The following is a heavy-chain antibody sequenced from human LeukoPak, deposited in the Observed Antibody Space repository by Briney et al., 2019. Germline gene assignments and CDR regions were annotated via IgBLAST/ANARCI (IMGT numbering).Heavy chain of an antibody. J-gene: IGHJ4*02. CDR1: GYTFTGYY. Sequence: ASVKVSCKASGYTFTGYYMHWVRQAPGQGLEWMGWINPNSGGTNYAQKFQGRVTMTRDTSISTAYMELSRLRSDDTAVYYCARAGGKYYDFWSGYVYFDYWGQGTLVTVSS. CDR3: ARAGGKYYDFWSGYVYFDY. V-gene: IGHV1-2*02. CDR2: INPNSGGT. D-gene: IGHD3-3*01.